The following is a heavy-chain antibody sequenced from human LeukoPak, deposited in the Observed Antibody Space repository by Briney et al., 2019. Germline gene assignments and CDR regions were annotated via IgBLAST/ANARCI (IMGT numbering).Heavy chain of an antibody. CDR1: GFTFRNYE. CDR3: AKDRVSSYFWSGYPFDY. CDR2: STSSSSTI. D-gene: IGHD3-3*01. J-gene: IGHJ4*02. Sequence: GGSLRLSCAASGFTFRNYEMNWVRQAPGKGLEWVSYSTSSSSTIYYADSVKGRFTISRDNSKNTLYLQMNSLRAEDTAVYYCAKDRVSSYFWSGYPFDYWGQGTLVTVSS. V-gene: IGHV3-48*03.